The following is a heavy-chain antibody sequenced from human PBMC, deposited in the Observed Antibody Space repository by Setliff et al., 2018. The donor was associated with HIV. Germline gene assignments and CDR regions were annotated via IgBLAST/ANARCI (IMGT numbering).Heavy chain of an antibody. D-gene: IGHD6-6*01. V-gene: IGHV2-70*11. CDR1: GFSLTTRGMC. CDR3: ARAPGAYRSSFYFDY. CDR2: IDWDDDK. Sequence: ESGPTLVNPTQTLTLTCTFSGFSLTTRGMCVSWIRQPPGKALEWLARIDWDDDKHYSTSLKTRLTISKDTSKNQVVLTMTNMDPVDTATYCCARAPGAYRSSFYFDYWGQGIPVTVSS. J-gene: IGHJ4*02.